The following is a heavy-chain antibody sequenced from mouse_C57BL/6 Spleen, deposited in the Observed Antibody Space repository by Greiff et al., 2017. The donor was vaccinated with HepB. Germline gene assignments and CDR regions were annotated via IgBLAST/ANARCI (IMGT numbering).Heavy chain of an antibody. V-gene: IGHV14-3*02. CDR1: GYNIKDIY. CDR3: RISTMNA. D-gene: IGHD5-2*01. Sequence: EVQLQQSGAELVKPAASLKLSCTASGYNIKDIYIHWVKQRPEKGLERIRRTDPANGNTKYDPKFQGKATITADTSSNTAYLQLSSLTSEDTAVYYCRISTMNAWGQGTTRTVSS. CDR2: TDPANGNT. J-gene: IGHJ2*01.